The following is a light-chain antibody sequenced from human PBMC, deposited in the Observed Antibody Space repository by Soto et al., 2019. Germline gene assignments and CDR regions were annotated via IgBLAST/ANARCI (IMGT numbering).Light chain of an antibody. V-gene: IGLV1-51*01. CDR2: DNN. Sequence: QSVLTQPPSVSAAPGQQVSISCSGTTSNIANNYVSWYQHLPGTAPKLLIYDNNKRPSGIPDRFSASKSGTSATLDITGLQTGDEADYYCGTWDSSLSAGLFGSGTKLTVL. CDR1: TSNIANNY. J-gene: IGLJ1*01. CDR3: GTWDSSLSAGL.